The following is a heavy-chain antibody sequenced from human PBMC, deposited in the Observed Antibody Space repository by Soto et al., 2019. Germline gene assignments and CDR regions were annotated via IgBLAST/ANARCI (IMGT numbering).Heavy chain of an antibody. CDR3: AKEGFSSSWLEY. D-gene: IGHD6-13*01. Sequence: PVGSLRLSCASSVFTFSSYAMSCVRQAPGKWLEWVSAISGSGGSTYYADSVKGRFTISRDNSKNTLYLQMNSLRAEDTAVYYCAKEGFSSSWLEYWGQGTLHTVSS. CDR1: VFTFSSYA. V-gene: IGHV3-23*01. CDR2: ISGSGGST. J-gene: IGHJ4*02.